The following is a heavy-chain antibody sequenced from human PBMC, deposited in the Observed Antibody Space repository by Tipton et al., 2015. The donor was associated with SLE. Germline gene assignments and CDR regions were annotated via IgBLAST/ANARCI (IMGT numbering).Heavy chain of an antibody. CDR1: GGSISSYY. J-gene: IGHJ4*02. CDR2: IYYSGST. D-gene: IGHD3-22*01. CDR3: ARRLGSSGFDY. Sequence: TLSLTCTVSGGSISSYYWSWIRQPPGKGLEWIGYIYYSGSTNYNPSLKSRVTISVATSKNQFSLKRSSVTAADTAVYYCARRLGSSGFDYWGQGTLVTVSS. V-gene: IGHV4-59*08.